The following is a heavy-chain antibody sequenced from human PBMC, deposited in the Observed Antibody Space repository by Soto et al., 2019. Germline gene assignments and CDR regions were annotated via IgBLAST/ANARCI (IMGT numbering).Heavy chain of an antibody. CDR1: GYTFTSYD. J-gene: IGHJ5*02. V-gene: IGHV1-8*01. CDR2: MNPNSGNT. Sequence: QVQLVQSGAEVKKPGASVKVSCKASGYTFTSYDINWVRQATGQGLEWMGWMNPNSGNTGYAQKFQGRVTKTRNTSIRTAYMELSSLRSEDTAVYYCARVFRLRGCSVDPWGQGTLVTVSS. CDR3: ARVFRLRGCSVDP. D-gene: IGHD5-12*01.